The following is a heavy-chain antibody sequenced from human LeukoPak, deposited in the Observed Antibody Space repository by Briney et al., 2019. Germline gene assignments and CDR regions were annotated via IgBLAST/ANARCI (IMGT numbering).Heavy chain of an antibody. V-gene: IGHV1-18*01. CDR2: ISAYNGNT. Sequence: ASVKVSCKASGYTFTSFGISWVRQAPGQGLEWMGWISAYNGNTNSAQKFQGRVTMTTDTSTSTAYMELRSLRSDDTAVFYCARDLGVDTSMIFFDYRGQGTLVTVSS. J-gene: IGHJ4*02. CDR3: ARDLGVDTSMIFFDY. CDR1: GYTFTSFG. D-gene: IGHD5-18*01.